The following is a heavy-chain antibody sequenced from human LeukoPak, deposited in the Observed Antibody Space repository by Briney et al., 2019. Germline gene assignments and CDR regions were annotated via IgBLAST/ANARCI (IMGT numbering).Heavy chain of an antibody. CDR2: ISSSGSTI. J-gene: IGHJ6*03. CDR3: ARATVTTSYYYYYMDV. CDR1: GFTFSDYY. D-gene: IGHD4-17*01. Sequence: GGSLRLSCAASGFTFSDYYMSWIRQAPGKGLEWVSYISSSGSTIYYADSVKGRFTISRDNVKNSLYLQMNSLRAEDTAVYYCARATVTTSYYYYYMDVWGKGTTVTISS. V-gene: IGHV3-11*01.